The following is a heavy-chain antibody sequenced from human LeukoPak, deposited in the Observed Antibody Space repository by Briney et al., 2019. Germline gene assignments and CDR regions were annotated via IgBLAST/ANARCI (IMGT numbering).Heavy chain of an antibody. D-gene: IGHD5-18*01. CDR3: TTGTWISLWLADY. J-gene: IGHJ4*02. Sequence: GGSLRLSCAASGFTFSNSGMTWVRQAPGKGLEWVGHIKSKTDSGTTDYAAPVKGRFTISRDDSKNTLYLQMNSLKTEDTAVYYCTTGTWISLWLADYWRQRTLVTVSS. CDR2: IKSKTDSGTT. CDR1: GFTFSNSG. V-gene: IGHV3-15*01.